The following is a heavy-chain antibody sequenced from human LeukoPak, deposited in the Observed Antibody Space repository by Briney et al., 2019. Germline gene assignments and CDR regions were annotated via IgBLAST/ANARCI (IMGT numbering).Heavy chain of an antibody. J-gene: IGHJ3*02. CDR3: ARLYVWGSYRWGAFDI. CDR2: MYSSGST. D-gene: IGHD3-16*02. Sequence: SETLSLTCTVSGGSISSSSYYWGRIRQPPGKGLEWIGSMYSSGSTYYNPSLKSRVTISVDTSKNQFSLKLSSVTAADTAVYYCARLYVWGSYRWGAFDIWGQGTVVTVSS. V-gene: IGHV4-39*07. CDR1: GGSISSSSYY.